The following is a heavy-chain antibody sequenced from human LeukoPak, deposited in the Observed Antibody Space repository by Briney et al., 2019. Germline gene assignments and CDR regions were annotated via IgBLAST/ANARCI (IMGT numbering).Heavy chain of an antibody. CDR3: AKAPVTSCRGAYCYPFDS. J-gene: IGHJ4*02. V-gene: IGHV3-23*01. CDR2: ISGSGDNT. Sequence: PGGSLRLSCAASGFTFSNYAMSCVRQAPGKGLEWVSAISGSGDNTYYADSVKGRFTVSRDNSKNTLYLQMNSLRAEDAAVYFCAKAPVTSCRGAYCYPFDSWGQGTLVTVSS. CDR1: GFTFSNYA. D-gene: IGHD2-21*01.